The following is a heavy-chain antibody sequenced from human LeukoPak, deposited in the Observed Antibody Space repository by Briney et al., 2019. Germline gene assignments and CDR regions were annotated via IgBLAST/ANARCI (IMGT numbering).Heavy chain of an antibody. CDR3: ARDVYFRMTTMTLYYFDY. D-gene: IGHD4-17*01. Sequence: GGSLRLSCTASGFTFSTYSMNWVRQAPGKGLEWVSSISYSSRYIDYADSVKGRFTISRDNAKNSLYLQMNSLRAEDTAVYYCARDVYFRMTTMTLYYFDYWGQGTLVTVSS. J-gene: IGHJ4*02. V-gene: IGHV3-21*01. CDR2: ISYSSRYI. CDR1: GFTFSTYS.